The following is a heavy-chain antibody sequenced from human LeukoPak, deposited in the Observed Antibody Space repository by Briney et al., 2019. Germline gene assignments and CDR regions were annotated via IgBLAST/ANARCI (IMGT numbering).Heavy chain of an antibody. V-gene: IGHV4-39*01. Sequence: SETLSLTCTVSGGSISSYYWGWIRQPPGKGLEWIGSIYYSGSTYYNPSLKSRVTISVDTSKNQFSLKLSSVTAADTAVHYCARQVPMVRGVIIPYYFDYWGQGTLVTVSS. J-gene: IGHJ4*02. CDR3: ARQVPMVRGVIIPYYFDY. D-gene: IGHD3-10*01. CDR2: IYYSGST. CDR1: GGSISSYY.